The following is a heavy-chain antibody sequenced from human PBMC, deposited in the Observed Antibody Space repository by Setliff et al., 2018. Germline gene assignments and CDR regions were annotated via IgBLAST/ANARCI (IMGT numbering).Heavy chain of an antibody. CDR2: IYWDDDK. CDR3: ARSRYELPHYYFDS. V-gene: IGHV2-5*02. Sequence: SGPTLVNPTQTLTLTCTFSGFSFNTAGVSVGWLRQAPGKAPEWLALIYWDDDKHYRPSLKSRRTITKDTSKNQVFLTMTNMDPVDTATYYCARSRYELPHYYFDSWGQGILVTVSS. CDR1: GFSFNTAGVS. J-gene: IGHJ4*02. D-gene: IGHD1-7*01.